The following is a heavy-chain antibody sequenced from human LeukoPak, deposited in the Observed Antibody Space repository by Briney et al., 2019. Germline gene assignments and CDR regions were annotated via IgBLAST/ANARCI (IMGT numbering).Heavy chain of an antibody. D-gene: IGHD6-19*01. CDR2: IDPPSGVP. CDR1: GYTFTGQF. CDR3: ARSGFSTGFYSDF. Sequence: ASVKVSCKASGYTFTGQFIHWLRQAPGEGLEWMGWIDPPSGVPHYAQKFQDTVTLTRDTSTGTAYMELHRLQSDDTAVYYCARSGFSTGFYSDFWGQGTLISVSS. J-gene: IGHJ4*02. V-gene: IGHV1-2*02.